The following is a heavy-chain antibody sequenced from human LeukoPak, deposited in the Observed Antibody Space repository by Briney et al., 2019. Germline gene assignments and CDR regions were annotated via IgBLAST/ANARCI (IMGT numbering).Heavy chain of an antibody. CDR3: ARVGGSRPIDF. V-gene: IGHV4-34*01. CDR2: INHSGST. CDR1: GGSFSGYY. D-gene: IGHD1-26*01. J-gene: IGHJ4*02. Sequence: PSETLSLTCAVYGGSFSGYYWSWIRRPPGKGLEWIGEINHSGSTNYNPSLKSRVTISVDTSKNQFSLKLSSVTAADTAVYYCARVGGSRPIDFWGQGTLVTVSS.